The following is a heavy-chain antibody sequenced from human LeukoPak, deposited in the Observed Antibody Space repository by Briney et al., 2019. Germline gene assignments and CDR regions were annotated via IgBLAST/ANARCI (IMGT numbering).Heavy chain of an antibody. CDR1: GGSIGSNY. CDR3: ARVPPYDYIWGSYRLGGYYFDY. D-gene: IGHD3-16*02. J-gene: IGHJ4*02. V-gene: IGHV4-34*01. CDR2: INHSGST. Sequence: SETLSLTCTVSGGSIGSNYWTWIRQPPGKGLEWIGEINHSGSTNYNPSLKSRVTISVDTSKNQFSLKLSSVTAADTAVYYCARVPPYDYIWGSYRLGGYYFDYWGQGTLVTVSS.